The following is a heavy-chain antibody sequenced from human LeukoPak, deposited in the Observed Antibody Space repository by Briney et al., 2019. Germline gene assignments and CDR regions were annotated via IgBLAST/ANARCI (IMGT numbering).Heavy chain of an antibody. CDR1: GYSFTSYW. J-gene: IGHJ5*02. D-gene: IGHD6-19*01. CDR3: ARQPGYSSGWKQFDP. CDR2: IYPGDSDT. Sequence: GESLKISCKGSGYSFTSYWIGWVRQMPGKGLEWMGIIYPGDSDTRYSPSFQGQVTISADKSISTAYRQWSSLKASDTAMYYCARQPGYSSGWKQFDPWGQGTLVTVSS. V-gene: IGHV5-51*01.